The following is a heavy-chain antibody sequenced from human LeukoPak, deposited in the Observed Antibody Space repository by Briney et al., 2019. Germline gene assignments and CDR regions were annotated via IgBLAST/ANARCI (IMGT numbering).Heavy chain of an antibody. J-gene: IGHJ4*02. CDR3: VRRDTRWNYFDY. D-gene: IGHD1-1*01. V-gene: IGHV4-59*08. Sequence: PSETLSLTCAVSGGSINSHYWGWVRQPPGKGLQWIGDIYYTGKNNYNPSLKSRVTISLDTSKDHLSLNLTSVLAADTAIYYCVRRDTRWNYFDYWGQGILVTVSS. CDR1: GGSINSHY. CDR2: IYYTGKN.